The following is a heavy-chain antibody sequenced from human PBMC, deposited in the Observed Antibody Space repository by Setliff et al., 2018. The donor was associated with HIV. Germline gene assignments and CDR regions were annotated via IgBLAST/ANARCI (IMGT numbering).Heavy chain of an antibody. CDR3: ARGGGSSNYYYYGMDV. V-gene: IGHV3-30*04. Sequence: GGSLRLSCAASGFTFSSYAMQWVRQAPGKGLEWVAVISSDGSNEYYADSVKGRFTISRDNSKNTLYLQMNSLRAEDTAVYYCARGGGSSNYYYYGMDVWGQGTTVTVS. CDR1: GFTFSSYA. CDR2: ISSDGSNE. J-gene: IGHJ6*02.